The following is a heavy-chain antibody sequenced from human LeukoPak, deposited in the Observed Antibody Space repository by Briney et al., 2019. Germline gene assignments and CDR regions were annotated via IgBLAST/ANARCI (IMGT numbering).Heavy chain of an antibody. Sequence: PGGSLRLSCAASGVTFTDYYMSWIRQAPGKGLEWVSYISSSGSTIYYADSVKGRFTISRDNAKNSLYLQMNSLRAEDTAAYYCARDRSKQQLVFDYWGQGTLVTVSS. D-gene: IGHD6-13*01. V-gene: IGHV3-11*04. CDR3: ARDRSKQQLVFDY. J-gene: IGHJ4*02. CDR2: ISSSGSTI. CDR1: GVTFTDYY.